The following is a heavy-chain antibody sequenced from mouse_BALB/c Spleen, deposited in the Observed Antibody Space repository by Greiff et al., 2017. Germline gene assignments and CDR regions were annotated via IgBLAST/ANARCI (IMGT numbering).Heavy chain of an antibody. V-gene: IGHV1-69*02. D-gene: IGHD2-1*01. CDR2: IYPSDSYT. CDR1: GYTFTSYW. Sequence: QVQLQQPGAELVRPGASVKLSCKASGYTFTSYWINWVKQRPGQGLEWIGNIYPSDSYTNYNQKFKDKATLTVDKSSSTAYMQLSSPTSEDSAVYYCTREGDGNYDGYFDYWGQGTTLTVSS. J-gene: IGHJ2*01. CDR3: TREGDGNYDGYFDY.